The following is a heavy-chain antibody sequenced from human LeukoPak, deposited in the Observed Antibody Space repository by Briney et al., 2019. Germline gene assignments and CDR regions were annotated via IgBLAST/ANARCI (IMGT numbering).Heavy chain of an antibody. D-gene: IGHD2-21*02. V-gene: IGHV3-23*01. Sequence: GGSLRLSCAASGFTFSTYGMTWVRQVPGKGLEWVSAISGSGDSTYYADSVKGRFTISRDNAKNSLYLQMNSLRAEDTAVYYCAKDMSGGDCPDYWGQGTLVTVSS. CDR2: ISGSGDST. CDR1: GFTFSTYG. J-gene: IGHJ4*02. CDR3: AKDMSGGDCPDY.